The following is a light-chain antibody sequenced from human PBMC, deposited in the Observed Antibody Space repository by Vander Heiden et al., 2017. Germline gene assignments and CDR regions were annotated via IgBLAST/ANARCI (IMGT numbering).Light chain of an antibody. V-gene: IGLV1-44*01. CDR3: AAWDDSRNGVV. J-gene: IGLJ2*01. CDR1: RSNVGSNT. CDR2: SNN. Sequence: QPVLTQPPSASGTPAQRVTISCSGSRSNVGSNTVNCYQQHPGTTPKLLIYSNNRQPSGVPDRFSGSKSGTSASLAISGRQSEDEADYYCAAWDDSRNGVVFGGGTKLTVL.